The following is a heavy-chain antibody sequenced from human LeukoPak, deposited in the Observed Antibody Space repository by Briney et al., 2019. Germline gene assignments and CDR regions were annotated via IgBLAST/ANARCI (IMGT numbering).Heavy chain of an antibody. CDR1: GYTFTGYY. Sequence: ASVKVSCKASGYTFTGYYMHWVRQAPGQGLEWMGWINPNSGGTNFAQKFQGRVTLTRDTSISTAYMEVSRLRSDDTAVYYCASTLLSLLLPDYWGQGTLVTVSS. D-gene: IGHD3-10*01. V-gene: IGHV1-2*02. CDR2: INPNSGGT. J-gene: IGHJ4*02. CDR3: ASTLLSLLLPDY.